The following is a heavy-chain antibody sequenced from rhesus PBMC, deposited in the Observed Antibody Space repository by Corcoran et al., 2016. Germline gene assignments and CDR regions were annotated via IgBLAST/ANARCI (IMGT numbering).Heavy chain of an antibody. CDR2: ISNCSGST. CDR1: GFTFSSYG. J-gene: IGHJ4*01. CDR3: ANLAAAGLDY. D-gene: IGHD6-25*01. Sequence: EVQLVESGGGLVQPGGSLRLSCAASGFTFSSYGMSWVRQAPGKGLEWVSYISNCSGSTYYDDSGKGRFTISRDNSRNTLALQMNSLRAEDTAVYYCANLAAAGLDYWGQGVLVTVSS. V-gene: IGHV3S5*01.